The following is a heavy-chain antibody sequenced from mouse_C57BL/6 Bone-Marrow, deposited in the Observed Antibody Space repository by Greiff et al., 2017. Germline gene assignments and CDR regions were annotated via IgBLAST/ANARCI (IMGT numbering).Heavy chain of an antibody. CDR3: ARTLGRSFFDY. D-gene: IGHD1-1*01. CDR2: IWSGGST. J-gene: IGHJ2*01. CDR1: GFSLTSYG. V-gene: IGHV2-2*01. Sequence: VQLQQSGPGLVRPSQSLSITCTVSGFSLTSYGVHWVRQSPGKGLEWLGVIWSGGSTDYNAAFISRLSISKDNSKSQVFFKMNSLQADDTAIYYCARTLGRSFFDYWGQGTTLTVSS.